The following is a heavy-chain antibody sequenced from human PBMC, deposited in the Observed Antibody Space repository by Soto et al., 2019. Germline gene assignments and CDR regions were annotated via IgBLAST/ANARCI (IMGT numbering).Heavy chain of an antibody. CDR2: MYYSGST. D-gene: IGHD3-10*01. CDR3: ARGTMVFDY. Sequence: SETLSLTCTVSGGSISSSSYYWGWIRQPPGKGLEWIGSMYYSGSTYYNPSLKSRVTTSVDTSKNQFSLKLSSVTAADTAVYYCARGTMVFDYWGQGTLVTVSS. CDR1: GGSISSSSYY. V-gene: IGHV4-39*01. J-gene: IGHJ4*02.